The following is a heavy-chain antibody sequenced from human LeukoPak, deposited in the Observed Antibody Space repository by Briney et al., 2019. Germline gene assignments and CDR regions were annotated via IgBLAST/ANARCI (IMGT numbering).Heavy chain of an antibody. CDR2: ISSSGSTI. Sequence: PGGSLRLSCAASGFTFSDYYMSWIRQAPGKGLEWVSYISSSGSTIYYADSVKGRFTISRDNSKNTLYLQMNSLRAEDTAVYYCATGYGSGSSFDYWGQGTLVTVSS. J-gene: IGHJ4*02. CDR1: GFTFSDYY. D-gene: IGHD3-10*01. V-gene: IGHV3-11*04. CDR3: ATGYGSGSSFDY.